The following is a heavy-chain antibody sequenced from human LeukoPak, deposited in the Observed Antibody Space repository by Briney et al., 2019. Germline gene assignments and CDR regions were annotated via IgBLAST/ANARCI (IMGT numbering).Heavy chain of an antibody. CDR3: ASAGIAAAGTPYYFDY. V-gene: IGHV4-30-2*01. D-gene: IGHD6-13*01. CDR2: IYHSGST. CDR1: GGSISSGGYS. Sequence: SETLSLTCAVSGGSISSGGYSWSWIRQPPGKGLEWIGYIYHSGSTYYNPSLKSRVTIPVDRSKNQFSLKLSSVTAADTAVYYCASAGIAAAGTPYYFDYWGQGTLVTVSS. J-gene: IGHJ4*02.